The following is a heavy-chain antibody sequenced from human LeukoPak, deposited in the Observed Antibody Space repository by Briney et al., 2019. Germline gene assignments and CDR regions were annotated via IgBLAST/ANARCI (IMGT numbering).Heavy chain of an antibody. D-gene: IGHD6-13*01. V-gene: IGHV4-59*01. CDR1: GGSISSYY. CDR2: IYYSGST. CDR3: ARTAGSRGGYNWFDP. Sequence: SETLSLTCTVSGGSISSYYWRWFRQPPGKGLEWIGYIYYSGSTNYNPSLKSRVTISVDTSKNQFSLKLTSVTAADTAVYYCARTAGSRGGYNWFDPWGQGTLVTVSS. J-gene: IGHJ5*02.